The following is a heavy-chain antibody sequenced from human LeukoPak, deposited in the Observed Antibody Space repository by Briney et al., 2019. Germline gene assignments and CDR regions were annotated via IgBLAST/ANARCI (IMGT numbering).Heavy chain of an antibody. J-gene: IGHJ4*02. CDR3: ARMVGGHYDSSGYYYYFDY. V-gene: IGHV4-39*07. D-gene: IGHD3-22*01. CDR1: GGSISSGSYY. Sequence: PSQTLSLTCTVSGGSISSGSYYWGWIRQPPGKGLEWIGSIYYSGSTYYNPSLKSRVTISVDTSKNQFFLKLSSVTAADTAVYYCARMVGGHYDSSGYYYYFDYWGQGTLVTVSS. CDR2: IYYSGST.